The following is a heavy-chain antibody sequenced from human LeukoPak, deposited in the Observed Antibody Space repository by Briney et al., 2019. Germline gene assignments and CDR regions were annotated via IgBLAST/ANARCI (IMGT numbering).Heavy chain of an antibody. CDR3: ARVGDDYNEYVDY. D-gene: IGHD2-21*02. CDR2: ISSSGLTI. J-gene: IGHJ4*02. V-gene: IGHV3-11*04. Sequence: AGGSLRLSCAASGFTFSDYYMSWIRQAPGKGLEWVSYISSSGLTIHYADSVKGRFTISRDNAKNSLYLQVNSLIGEDAAVYYWARVGDDYNEYVDYWGQGTLVTVSS. CDR1: GFTFSDYY.